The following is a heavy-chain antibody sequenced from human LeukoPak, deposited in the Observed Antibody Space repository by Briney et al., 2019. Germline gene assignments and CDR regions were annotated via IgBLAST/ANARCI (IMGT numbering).Heavy chain of an antibody. J-gene: IGHJ6*03. CDR1: GFTFDDYA. V-gene: IGHV3-9*01. CDR3: AKVSNQYSGYVGAMDV. Sequence: GGSLRLSCAASGFTFDDYATHWVRQAPGKGLEWVSGISWNSGSIGYADSVKGRFTISRDNAKNSLYLQMNSLRAEDTALYYCAKVSNQYSGYVGAMDVWGKGATVTISS. CDR2: ISWNSGSI. D-gene: IGHD5-12*01.